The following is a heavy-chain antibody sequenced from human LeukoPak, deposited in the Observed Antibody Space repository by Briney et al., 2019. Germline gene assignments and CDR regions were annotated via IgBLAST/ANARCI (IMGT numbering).Heavy chain of an antibody. CDR2: IWSDGTNS. Sequence: PGRSLRLSCATSGFTFSDDGMNWVRQAPGKGLEWVAVIWSDGTNSFYGDPVKCRFTISRDNFQRTVYLQMNSLRAEDTAVYYCAKDAQRGFDYSNSLDKWGQGTPVTVSS. J-gene: IGHJ4*02. CDR1: GFTFSDDG. D-gene: IGHD4-11*01. CDR3: AKDAQRGFDYSNSLDK. V-gene: IGHV3-33*06.